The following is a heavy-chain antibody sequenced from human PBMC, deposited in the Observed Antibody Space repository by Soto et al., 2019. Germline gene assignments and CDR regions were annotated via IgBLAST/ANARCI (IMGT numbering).Heavy chain of an antibody. D-gene: IGHD1-1*01. J-gene: IGHJ5*02. CDR3: AQDASWNDLAS. Sequence: QVQLVQSGAEVKKPGSSVKVSCKASGGTFSSYTISWVRQAPGQGLEWMGGVIPIFGGAKNAQKFQDRLTVTADESTRTAYMELSSLRFADTAVYYCAQDASWNDLASWGQGTLVIVSS. V-gene: IGHV1-69*01. CDR1: GGTFSSYT. CDR2: VIPIFGGA.